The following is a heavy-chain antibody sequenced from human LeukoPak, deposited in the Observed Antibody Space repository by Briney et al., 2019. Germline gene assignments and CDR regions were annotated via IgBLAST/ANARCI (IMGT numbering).Heavy chain of an antibody. Sequence: PGGSLRLSCAASGFTFSSYGMHWVRQAPGKGLEWVAVIWYDGSNKYYADSVKGRFTISRDNSKNTLYLQMNSLRAEDTAVYYCARAVGSGYYNWFDPWGQGTLVTVSS. J-gene: IGHJ5*02. D-gene: IGHD3-22*01. CDR2: IWYDGSNK. CDR3: ARAVGSGYYNWFDP. CDR1: GFTFSSYG. V-gene: IGHV3-33*01.